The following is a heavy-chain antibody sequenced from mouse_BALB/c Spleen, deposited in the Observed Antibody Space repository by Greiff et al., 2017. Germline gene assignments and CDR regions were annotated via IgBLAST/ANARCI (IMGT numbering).Heavy chain of an antibody. Sequence: QVQLQQSGAELMKPGASVKISCKATGYTFSSYWIEWVKQRPGHGLEWIGEILPGSGSTNYNEKFKGKATFTADTSSNTAYMQLSSLTSEDSAVYYCARTRYGKGFAYWGQGTLVTVSA. D-gene: IGHD2-10*02. V-gene: IGHV1-9*01. CDR2: ILPGSGST. J-gene: IGHJ3*01. CDR1: GYTFSSYW. CDR3: ARTRYGKGFAY.